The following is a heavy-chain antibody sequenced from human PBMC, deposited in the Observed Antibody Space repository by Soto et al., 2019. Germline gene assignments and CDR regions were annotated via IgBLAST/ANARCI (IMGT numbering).Heavy chain of an antibody. Sequence: SETLSLTCAVYGGSFSGYYWTWIRQPPGTGLEWIGEINHSGSTNYNPSLKSRVTISVDTSKNQFSLKLTSVTAADTAVYYCARVWGGAFDIWGQGTMVTVSS. D-gene: IGHD3-10*01. V-gene: IGHV4-34*01. CDR1: GGSFSGYY. CDR3: ARVWGGAFDI. J-gene: IGHJ3*02. CDR2: INHSGST.